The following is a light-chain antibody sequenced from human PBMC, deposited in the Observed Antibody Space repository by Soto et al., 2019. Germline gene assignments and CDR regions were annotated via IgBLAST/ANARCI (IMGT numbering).Light chain of an antibody. CDR1: SSNIGNNF. CDR3: ATWDSSLISGV. J-gene: IGLJ2*01. Sequence: QSVLTQPPSVSAAPRQKVTISCSGSSSNIGNNFVSWYQHLPGTAPKLLIYDDNKRPSGIPDRFSGTKSGTSATLDITGLQTGDEAHYYCATWDSSLISGVLGGGTKLTVL. CDR2: DDN. V-gene: IGLV1-51*01.